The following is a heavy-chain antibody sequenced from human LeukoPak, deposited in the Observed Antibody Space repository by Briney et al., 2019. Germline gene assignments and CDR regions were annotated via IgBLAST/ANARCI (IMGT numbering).Heavy chain of an antibody. CDR3: ARAKKIVVVPAALPWFDP. CDR1: GYTFTGYY. V-gene: IGHV1-2*02. D-gene: IGHD2-2*01. Sequence: GASVKVSCKASGYTFTGYYMHWVRQAPGQGLEWMGWINPNSGGTNYAQKFQGRVTMTRDTSISTAYMELSRLRSDDTAVYYCARAKKIVVVPAALPWFDPWGQGTLVTVSS. J-gene: IGHJ5*02. CDR2: INPNSGGT.